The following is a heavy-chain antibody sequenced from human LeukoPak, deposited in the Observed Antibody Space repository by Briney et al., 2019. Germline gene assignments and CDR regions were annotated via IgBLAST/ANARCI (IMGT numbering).Heavy chain of an antibody. D-gene: IGHD5-18*01. CDR2: ISSTSGTM. CDR1: GFTFSTYS. V-gene: IGHV3-48*01. J-gene: IGHJ4*02. Sequence: GGSLRLSCVVSGFTFSTYSMNWVRQAPGKGLEWVSYISSTSGTMHYADSVKGRFTISRDSAKNSLYLQMNSLRAEDTAVYFCARELKFAMAAIDYWGPGTLVSVSS. CDR3: ARELKFAMAAIDY.